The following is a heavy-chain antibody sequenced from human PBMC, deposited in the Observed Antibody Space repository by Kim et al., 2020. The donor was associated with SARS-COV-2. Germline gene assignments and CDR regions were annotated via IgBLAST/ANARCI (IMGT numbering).Heavy chain of an antibody. CDR3: AIDYGDYVGY. CDR1: GFTFSDHY. V-gene: IGHV3-72*01. J-gene: IGHJ4*02. CDR2: TRNKANSYTT. D-gene: IGHD4-17*01. Sequence: GGSLRLSCAASGFTFSDHYMDWVRQAPGKGLEWVGRTRNKANSYTTEYAASVKGRFTISRDDSKNSLYLQMNSLKTEDTAVYYCAIDYGDYVGYWGQGTLVTVSS.